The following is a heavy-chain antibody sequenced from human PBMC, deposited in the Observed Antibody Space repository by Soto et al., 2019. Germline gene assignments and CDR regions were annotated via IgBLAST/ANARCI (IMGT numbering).Heavy chain of an antibody. V-gene: IGHV3-23*01. Sequence: EVQLLESGGGLVQPGGSLRLSCAASGFTFSSYAMSWVRQAPGKGLEWVSAISGSGGSTYYADSVKGRFTISRDNSKNTRYLQMNSLRAEDTAVYYCAKTSHSSGWSIDAFDIWGQGTMVTVSS. D-gene: IGHD6-19*01. CDR2: ISGSGGST. CDR3: AKTSHSSGWSIDAFDI. J-gene: IGHJ3*02. CDR1: GFTFSSYA.